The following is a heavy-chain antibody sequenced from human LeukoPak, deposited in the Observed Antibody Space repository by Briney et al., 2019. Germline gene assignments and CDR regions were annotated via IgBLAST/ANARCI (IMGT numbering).Heavy chain of an antibody. CDR1: GGSISSYY. Sequence: SETLSLTCTVSGGSISSYYWSWIRQPAGKGLEWIGRIYSSGSTDYNPSLKSRVTMSVDTSKNQFSLKLSSVTAADTAVYYCARDWYDSGGYYSDHWGQGTLVTASS. CDR2: IYSSGST. CDR3: ARDWYDSGGYYSDH. V-gene: IGHV4-4*07. D-gene: IGHD3-22*01. J-gene: IGHJ5*02.